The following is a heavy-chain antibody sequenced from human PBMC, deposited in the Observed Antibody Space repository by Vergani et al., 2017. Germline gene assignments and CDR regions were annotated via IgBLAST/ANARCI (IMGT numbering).Heavy chain of an antibody. J-gene: IGHJ6*03. CDR1: GGSFSGYY. V-gene: IGHV4-34*01. D-gene: IGHD2-2*02. Sequence: QVQLQQWGAGLLKPSETLSLTCAVYGGSFSGYYWSWIRQPPGKGLEWIGEINHSGSTNYNPSLKSLVTISVDTSKNQFSLKLSSVTAADTAVYYCARGYCSSTSCYKGYYYYYMDVWGKGTTVTVSS. CDR3: ARGYCSSTSCYKGYYYYYMDV. CDR2: INHSGST.